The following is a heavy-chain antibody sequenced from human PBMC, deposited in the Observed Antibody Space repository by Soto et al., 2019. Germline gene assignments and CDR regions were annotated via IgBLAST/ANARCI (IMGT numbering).Heavy chain of an antibody. V-gene: IGHV1-2*02. D-gene: IGHD3-3*01. Sequence: ASVKVSCKASGYTFTGYYMHWVRQAPGQGLEWMGWINPNSGGTNYAQKFQGRVTMTRDTSISTAYMELSRLRSDDTAVYYCARDDKIFGVVPNASFDYWGQGNLVTVSS. CDR2: INPNSGGT. CDR1: GYTFTGYY. J-gene: IGHJ4*02. CDR3: ARDDKIFGVVPNASFDY.